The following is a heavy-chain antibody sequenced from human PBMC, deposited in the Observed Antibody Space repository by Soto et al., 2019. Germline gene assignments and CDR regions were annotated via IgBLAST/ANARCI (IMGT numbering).Heavy chain of an antibody. V-gene: IGHV4-31*03. CDR1: GGSISSGGYY. CDR3: ARDSTIAARVFDI. CDR2: IYYSGST. J-gene: IGHJ3*02. D-gene: IGHD6-6*01. Sequence: QVQLQESGPGLVKPSQTLSLTCIVSGGSISSGGYYWNWIRQHPGKGLEWIGYIYYSGSTNYNPSLKSRITISLDTSKNQFSLKLSSVTAAVTAVYYCARDSTIAARVFDIWGQGTMVTVSS.